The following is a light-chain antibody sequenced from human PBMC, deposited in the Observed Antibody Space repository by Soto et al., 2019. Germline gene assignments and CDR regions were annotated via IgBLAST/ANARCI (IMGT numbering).Light chain of an antibody. J-gene: IGKJ5*01. CDR2: DAS. Sequence: EIVLTQSPATLSLSPGERATLSCRASQSVSSHLAWYQQKPGQAPRLLIYDASNRATGIPARFSGSGSGTDFTLTISSLEPEDFAVYYCQRRSNWVTFGQGTRLEI. CDR3: QRRSNWVT. CDR1: QSVSSH. V-gene: IGKV3-11*01.